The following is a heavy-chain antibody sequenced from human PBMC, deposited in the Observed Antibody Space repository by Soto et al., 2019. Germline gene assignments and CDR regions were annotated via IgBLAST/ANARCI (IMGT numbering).Heavy chain of an antibody. CDR1: GGTFSSYA. CDR2: IIPIFGTA. V-gene: IGHV1-69*13. Sequence: SVKVSCKASGGTFSSYAISWVRQAPGQGLEWMGGIIPIFGTANYAQKFQGRVTITADESTSTAYMELSSLRSEDTAVYYCARAIHYYDSSGYRLDYWGQGTLVTVSS. J-gene: IGHJ4*02. D-gene: IGHD3-22*01. CDR3: ARAIHYYDSSGYRLDY.